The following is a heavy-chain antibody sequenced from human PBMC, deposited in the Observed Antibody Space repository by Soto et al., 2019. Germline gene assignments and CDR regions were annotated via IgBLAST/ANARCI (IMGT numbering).Heavy chain of an antibody. CDR1: GFTFSAYS. J-gene: IGHJ4*02. Sequence: GSLRLSCTVSGFTFSAYSVNWVRQAPGKGLVWVSRINSDGSSTSYADSVKGRFTISRDNAKNTLYLQMNSLRAEDTAVYYWAGRYDFDYWGQGNLVTVS. V-gene: IGHV3-74*01. CDR3: AGRYDFDY. CDR2: INSDGSST. D-gene: IGHD2-15*01.